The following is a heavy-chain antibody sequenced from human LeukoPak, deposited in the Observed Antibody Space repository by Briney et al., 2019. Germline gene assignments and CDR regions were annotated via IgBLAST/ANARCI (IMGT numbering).Heavy chain of an antibody. V-gene: IGHV3-7*03. CDR2: IKEDGTET. CDR3: AKEGRSLQTY. J-gene: IGHJ4*02. Sequence: GGSLRLSCAASGFRFSSNWMSWVRLAPGKGLGWVANIKEDGTETYYVDSVKGRFTISRDNAKNSLYLQMNSLRVEDTAVYYCAKEGRSLQTYWGQGTLVTVSS. CDR1: GFRFSSNW. D-gene: IGHD5-24*01.